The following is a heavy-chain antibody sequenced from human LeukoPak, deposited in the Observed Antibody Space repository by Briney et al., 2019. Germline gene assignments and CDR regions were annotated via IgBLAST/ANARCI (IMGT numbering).Heavy chain of an antibody. CDR1: GFTFSSNY. V-gene: IGHV3-53*04. CDR2: IYSGSAE. Sequence: GGSLRLLCAAWGFTFSSNYMGCASLAPGKGWELGSIIYSGSAEYNADFVKGRFTISRHNSKNTLYLEMNNLSSEDTAVYYCARGRGLSEKRHGDLLYYYYAMDVWGQGTTVTVSS. D-gene: IGHD2-21*02. CDR3: ARGRGLSEKRHGDLLYYYYAMDV. J-gene: IGHJ6*02.